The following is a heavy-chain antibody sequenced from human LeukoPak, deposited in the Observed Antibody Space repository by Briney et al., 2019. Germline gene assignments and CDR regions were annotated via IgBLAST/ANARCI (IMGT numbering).Heavy chain of an antibody. CDR2: IYTGGPT. D-gene: IGHD1-20*01. J-gene: IGHJ3*02. CDR3: ARETYNWNGRNALDI. CDR1: GFTVSSNY. Sequence: GGSLRLSCAASGFTVSSNYMSWVCQAPGKGLEWVSVIYTGGPTYYSDSVKGRLTISRDISKNTLYLQMNSLRADDTAVYYCARETYNWNGRNALDIWGQGTMVTVSS. V-gene: IGHV3-53*01.